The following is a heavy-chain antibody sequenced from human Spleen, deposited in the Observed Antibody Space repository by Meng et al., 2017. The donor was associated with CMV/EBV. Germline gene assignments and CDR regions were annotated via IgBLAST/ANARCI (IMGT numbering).Heavy chain of an antibody. CDR2: MYYSGSA. Sequence: SETLSLTCTVSGGSISSYYWGWIRQPPGKGLEWIGSMYYSGSANYNPSLKSRVTISVDTSKNQFSLKLTSVTAADTALYYCARTWSGYYPYFDYWGQGTLVTVSS. V-gene: IGHV4-59*12. J-gene: IGHJ4*02. D-gene: IGHD3-3*01. CDR1: GGSISSYY. CDR3: ARTWSGYYPYFDY.